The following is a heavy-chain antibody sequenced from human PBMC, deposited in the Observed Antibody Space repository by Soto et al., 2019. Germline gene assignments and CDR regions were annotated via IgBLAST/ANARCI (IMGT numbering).Heavy chain of an antibody. CDR2: IYSRGNT. CDR1: HGSASSDPFY. Sequence: SETLSLTCTGSHGSASSDPFYWTGIRQHPGNGLEWIGYIYSRGNTYYRPSLRSRVSISIDTSQTQFSLRLNSVTAQDTAVYYCGRSGYGSSDFDHWGQGTLVTVS. D-gene: IGHD6-13*01. CDR3: GRSGYGSSDFDH. V-gene: IGHV4-31*03. J-gene: IGHJ4*01.